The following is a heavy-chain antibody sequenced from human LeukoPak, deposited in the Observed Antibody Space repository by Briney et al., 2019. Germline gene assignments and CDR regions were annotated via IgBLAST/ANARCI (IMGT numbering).Heavy chain of an antibody. V-gene: IGHV3-69-1*01. D-gene: IGHD1-20*01. Sequence: FSSGSSIYYADSVKGRFTISRDNAKNSLYLQMNSLRAEDTAVYYCARDNWNPWGREPWSPSPQ. J-gene: IGHJ5*02. CDR3: ARDNWNP. CDR2: FSSGSSI.